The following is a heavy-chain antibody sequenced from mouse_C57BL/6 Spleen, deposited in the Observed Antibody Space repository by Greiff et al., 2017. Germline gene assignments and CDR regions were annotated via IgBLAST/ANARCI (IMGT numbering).Heavy chain of an antibody. CDR3: AREGDYDGDYFDY. CDR1: GYTFTSYW. D-gene: IGHD2-4*01. CDR2: IYPSDSET. J-gene: IGHJ2*01. V-gene: IGHV1-61*01. Sequence: VQLQQSGAELVRPGSSVKLSCKASGYTFTSYWMDWVKQRPGQGLEWIGNIYPSDSETHYNQKFKDKATLTVDKSSSTAYMQLSSLRSEDSAVYYCAREGDYDGDYFDYWGQGTTLTVSS.